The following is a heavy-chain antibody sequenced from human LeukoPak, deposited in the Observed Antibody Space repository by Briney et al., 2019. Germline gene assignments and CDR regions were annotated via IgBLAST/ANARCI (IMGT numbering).Heavy chain of an antibody. CDR3: AGLRIVVVPAAMDDY. D-gene: IGHD2-2*01. J-gene: IGHJ4*02. CDR1: GGSISSSSYY. V-gene: IGHV4-39*01. CDR2: IYYSGST. Sequence: SETLSLTRTVSGGSISSSSYYWGWIRQPPGKGLEWIGSIYYSGSTYYNPSLKSRVTISVDTPKNQFSLKLSSVTAADTAVYYCAGLRIVVVPAAMDDYWGQGTLVTVSS.